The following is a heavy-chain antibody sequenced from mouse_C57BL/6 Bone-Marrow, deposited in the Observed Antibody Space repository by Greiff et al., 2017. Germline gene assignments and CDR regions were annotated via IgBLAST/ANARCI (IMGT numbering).Heavy chain of an antibody. V-gene: IGHV5-16*01. CDR3: AREDDAFAY. J-gene: IGHJ2*01. CDR2: INYDGSST. CDR1: GFTFSDYY. D-gene: IGHD2-12*01. Sequence: EVMLVESEGGLVQPGSSMKLSCTASGFTFSDYYMAWVRQVPEKGLEWVANINYDGSSTYYLDSFKSRFIISRDKAKNILYLQMSSLKSEYTATYYCAREDDAFAYWGQGSTLTVSS.